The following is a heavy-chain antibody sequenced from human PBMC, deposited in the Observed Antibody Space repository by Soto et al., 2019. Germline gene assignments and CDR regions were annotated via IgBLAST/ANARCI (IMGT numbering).Heavy chain of an antibody. J-gene: IGHJ5*02. V-gene: IGHV3-33*01. CDR3: ARPRSSSGGNWFDP. Sequence: GGSLRLSCAASGFTFSSYGMHWVRQAPGKGLEWVAVIWYDGSNKYYADSVKGRFTISRDNSKNTLYLQMNSLRAEDTAVYYCARPRSSSGGNWFDPWGQGTLVTVSS. CDR2: IWYDGSNK. CDR1: GFTFSSYG. D-gene: IGHD6-6*01.